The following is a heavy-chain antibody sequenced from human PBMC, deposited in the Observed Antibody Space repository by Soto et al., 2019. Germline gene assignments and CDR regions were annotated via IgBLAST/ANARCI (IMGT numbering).Heavy chain of an antibody. D-gene: IGHD6-13*01. CDR3: ARGAPVYSSSWSKGWNAFDI. CDR1: GGSFSGYY. V-gene: IGHV4-34*01. CDR2: INHSGST. Sequence: QVQLQQWGAGLLKPSETLSLTCAVYGGSFSGYYWSWIRQPPGKGLEWIGEINHSGSTNYNPSLKSRVTMSVDTSKNQFSLKLSSVTAADTAVYYCARGAPVYSSSWSKGWNAFDIWGQGTMVTVSS. J-gene: IGHJ3*02.